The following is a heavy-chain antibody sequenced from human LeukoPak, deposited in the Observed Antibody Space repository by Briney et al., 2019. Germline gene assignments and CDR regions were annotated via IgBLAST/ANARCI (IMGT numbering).Heavy chain of an antibody. D-gene: IGHD7-27*01. CDR3: ARDRTTGGDGRNFDY. Sequence: GGSLSLSCAATGFPFSRYGMHWVRQAPGKGLEWVSSISSSSRYIYYADSVKGRFTISRDNAKNSLYLQMNSLRAEDTAVYYCARDRTTGGDGRNFDYWGQGTLVTVSS. J-gene: IGHJ4*02. CDR1: GFPFSRYG. CDR2: ISSSSRYI. V-gene: IGHV3-21*01.